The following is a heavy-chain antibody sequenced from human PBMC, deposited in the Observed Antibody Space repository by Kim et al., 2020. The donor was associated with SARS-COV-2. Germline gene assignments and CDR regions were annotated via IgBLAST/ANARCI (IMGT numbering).Heavy chain of an antibody. D-gene: IGHD3-10*01. J-gene: IGHJ4*02. CDR3: ARYYGSGYFDY. Sequence: YAQEFRGRVTFTADTSTGTAYMELSNLRSDDTAVYYCARYYGSGYFDYWGQGTLVTVSS. V-gene: IGHV1-69*02.